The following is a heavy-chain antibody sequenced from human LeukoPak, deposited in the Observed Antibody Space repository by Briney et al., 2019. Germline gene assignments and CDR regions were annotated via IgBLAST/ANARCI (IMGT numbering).Heavy chain of an antibody. Sequence: GGSLRLSCAASGFTFSSYSMNWVRQAPGKGLEWVSAISGSGGSTYYADSVKGRFTISRDNSKNTLYLQMNSLRAEDTAVYYCATNPSDKDYYYYYMDVWGKGTTVTVSS. CDR2: ISGSGGST. V-gene: IGHV3-23*01. CDR1: GFTFSSYS. CDR3: ATNPSDKDYYYYYMDV. D-gene: IGHD1-14*01. J-gene: IGHJ6*03.